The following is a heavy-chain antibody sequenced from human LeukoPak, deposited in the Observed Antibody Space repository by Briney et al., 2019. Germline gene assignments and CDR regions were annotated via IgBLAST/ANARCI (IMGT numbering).Heavy chain of an antibody. V-gene: IGHV3-48*01. D-gene: IGHD3-22*01. CDR2: ISSRGTTT. Sequence: GGSLRLSCAASGFTFSTYWMSWVRQAPGKGLEWVSSISSRGTTTFYAASVKGRFTISRDNADNSLYLQMSSLRLEDTAVYYCARAPSNMIRDPFYSDSWGQGTLVTVSS. CDR1: GFTFSTYW. CDR3: ARAPSNMIRDPFYSDS. J-gene: IGHJ4*02.